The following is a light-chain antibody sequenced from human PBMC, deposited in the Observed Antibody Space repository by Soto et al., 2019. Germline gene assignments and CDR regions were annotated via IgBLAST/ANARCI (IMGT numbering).Light chain of an antibody. J-gene: IGLJ2*01. Sequence: QSVLTQPRSVSGSPGQSVTISCTGTSSDVGGYNYVSWYQHHPGKAPKLMIYDLSERPSGVPDRFSGSKSDNTASLTISGLQAEDDADYYCCSYADSNTLVFGGGTQLTVL. CDR3: CSYADSNTLV. CDR2: DLS. CDR1: SSDVGGYNY. V-gene: IGLV2-11*01.